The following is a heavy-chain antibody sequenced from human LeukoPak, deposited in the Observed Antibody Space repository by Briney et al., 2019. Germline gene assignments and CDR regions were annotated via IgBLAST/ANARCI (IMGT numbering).Heavy chain of an antibody. CDR2: INHSGDT. V-gene: IGHV4-34*01. J-gene: IGHJ4*02. Sequence: SETLSLTCAVSGGSFSDYYWSWIRQPPRKGLEWIGEINHSGDTKYNSYPTSRGPISVDTSKIQFSLKGSSVTAADMAVCYCARIQLWPLHYFDYWGQGTLVTVSS. CDR1: GGSFSDYY. CDR3: ARIQLWPLHYFDY. D-gene: IGHD5-18*01.